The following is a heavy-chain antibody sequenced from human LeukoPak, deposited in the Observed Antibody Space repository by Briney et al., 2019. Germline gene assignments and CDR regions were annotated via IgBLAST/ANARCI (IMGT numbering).Heavy chain of an antibody. V-gene: IGHV4-30-2*01. D-gene: IGHD3-10*01. CDR3: ARVRFDAFDI. Sequence: PSQTLSLTCTVSGGSISSGGYYWSWIRQPPGKGLEWIGYIYHSGSTYYNPSLKSRVTISVDRSKNQFSLKLSSVTAADTAVYYCARVRFDAFDIWGQGTMVTVSS. CDR2: IYHSGST. CDR1: GGSISSGGYY. J-gene: IGHJ3*02.